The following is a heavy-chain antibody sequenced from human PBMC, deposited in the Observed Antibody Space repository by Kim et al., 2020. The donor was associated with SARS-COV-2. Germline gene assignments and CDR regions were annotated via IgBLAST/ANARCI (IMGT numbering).Heavy chain of an antibody. D-gene: IGHD6-13*01. CDR1: GGSISSYY. Sequence: SETLSLTCTVSGGSISSYYWSWIRQPPGKGLEWIGYIYYSGSTNYNPSLKSRVTISVDTSKNQFSLKLSSVTAADTAVYYCARVGSSWFRAEYFQHWGQGTLVTVSS. V-gene: IGHV4-59*13. J-gene: IGHJ1*01. CDR2: IYYSGST. CDR3: ARVGSSWFRAEYFQH.